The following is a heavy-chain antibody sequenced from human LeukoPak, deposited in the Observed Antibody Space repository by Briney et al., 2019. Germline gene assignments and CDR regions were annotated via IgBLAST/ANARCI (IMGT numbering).Heavy chain of an antibody. V-gene: IGHV4-61*01. CDR1: GGSISSSSYY. CDR3: AGSGWYGGNWFDP. CDR2: IYYSGST. J-gene: IGHJ5*02. D-gene: IGHD6-19*01. Sequence: PSETLSLTCTVSGGSISSSSYYWSWIRQPPGKGLEWIGYIYYSGSTNYNPSLKSRVTISVDTSKNQFSLKLSSVTAADTAVYYCAGSGWYGGNWFDPWGQGTLVTVSS.